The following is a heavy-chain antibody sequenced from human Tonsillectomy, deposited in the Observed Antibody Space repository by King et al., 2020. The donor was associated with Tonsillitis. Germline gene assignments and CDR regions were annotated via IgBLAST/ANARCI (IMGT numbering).Heavy chain of an antibody. V-gene: IGHV5-51*01. CDR2: IYPGDSDI. CDR3: ARTYYYDSSGYPFDY. D-gene: IGHD3-22*01. J-gene: IGHJ4*02. CDR1: GYSFTSYW. Sequence: QLVQSGAEVKKPGESLKISCKGSGYSFTSYWIGWVRQMPGKGLEWMGIIYPGDSDIRYSPSFQGQVTISADKSISTAYLQWSSLKASDTAMYYCARTYYYDSSGYPFDYWGQGTLVTVSS.